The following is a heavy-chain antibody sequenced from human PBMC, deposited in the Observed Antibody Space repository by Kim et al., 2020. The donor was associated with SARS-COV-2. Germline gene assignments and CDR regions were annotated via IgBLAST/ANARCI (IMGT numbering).Heavy chain of an antibody. CDR1: VGSISSNY. J-gene: IGHJ3*02. V-gene: IGHV4-59*08. CDR3: ARRALRVSGVVFSFCI. CDR2: IYYSGSP. D-gene: IGHD3-3*01. Sequence: SETLSLTCTVSVGSISSNYWSWIRQPPGKGLEWIGYIYYSGSPNYNLSLQRRVLISLDTSKSQFSLKLSSVTAADTAVSHGARRALRVSGVVFSFCIWG.